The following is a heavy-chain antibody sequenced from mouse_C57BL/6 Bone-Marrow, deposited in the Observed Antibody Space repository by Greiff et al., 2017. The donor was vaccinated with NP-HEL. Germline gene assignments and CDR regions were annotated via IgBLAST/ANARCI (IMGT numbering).Heavy chain of an antibody. CDR3: ATGVRRAMDY. J-gene: IGHJ4*01. CDR2: IYPGSGST. V-gene: IGHV1-55*01. Sequence: QVQLQQPGAELVKPGASVKMSCKASGYTFTSYWITWVKQRPGQGLEWIGDIYPGSGSTHYHAQFKGKATMTVDTASSTAYMQLSSLTSEDSAVYDCATGVRRAMDYWGQGTSVTVSS. CDR1: GYTFTSYW.